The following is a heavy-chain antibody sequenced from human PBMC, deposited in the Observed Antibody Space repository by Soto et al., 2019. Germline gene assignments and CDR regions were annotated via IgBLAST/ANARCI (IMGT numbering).Heavy chain of an antibody. D-gene: IGHD3-10*01. J-gene: IGHJ4*02. CDR3: IGSFPF. CDR1: GFPFGNFL. Sequence: GGSLRLSCTASGFPFGNFLMSWFRQAPGKGMEWVGFIRSQPYGGTAEYAASVRGRFTISRDDSKGIAYLQMNSLQTEDSGVYYCIGSFPFRGQGTLVTVSS. V-gene: IGHV3-49*03. CDR2: IRSQPYGGTA.